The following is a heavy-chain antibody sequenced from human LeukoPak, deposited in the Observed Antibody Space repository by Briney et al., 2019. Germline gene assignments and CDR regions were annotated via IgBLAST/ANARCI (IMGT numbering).Heavy chain of an antibody. CDR3: AKYTYYDILTGYCDFDY. D-gene: IGHD3-9*01. Sequence: GGSLRLSCAASGFTFSSYAMGWVRQAPGKGLEWVSAISGSGGSTYYADSVKGRFTISRDNSKNTMYLQMNSLRAEDTAVYYCAKYTYYDILTGYCDFDYWGQGTLVTVSS. CDR1: GFTFSSYA. V-gene: IGHV3-23*01. J-gene: IGHJ4*02. CDR2: ISGSGGST.